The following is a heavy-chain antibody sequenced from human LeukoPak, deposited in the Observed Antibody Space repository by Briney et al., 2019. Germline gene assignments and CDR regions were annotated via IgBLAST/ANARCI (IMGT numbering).Heavy chain of an antibody. J-gene: IGHJ1*01. V-gene: IGHV3-11*01. CDR3: ARVATTEYFQH. Sequence: GGSLRLSCAASGFTFSDYYMSWIRQAPGKGLEWVSYISSSGSTIYYADSVKGRFTISRDSAKNSLYLQMNSLRAEDTAVYYCARVATTEYFQHWGQGTLVTVSS. CDR2: ISSSGSTI. CDR1: GFTFSDYY. D-gene: IGHD5-12*01.